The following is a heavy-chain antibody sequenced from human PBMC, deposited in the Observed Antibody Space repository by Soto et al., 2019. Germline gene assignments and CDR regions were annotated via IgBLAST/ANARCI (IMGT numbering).Heavy chain of an antibody. V-gene: IGHV4-59*01. CDR3: ARASGYSLVDY. D-gene: IGHD5-18*01. J-gene: IGHJ4*02. CDR2: INYSGST. CDR1: GGSISSYY. Sequence: QVQLQESGPGLVKPSETLSLTCTVSGGSISSYYWSWIRQPPGKGLEWIGYINYSGSTNYNPSLKSRVTISVDTSKNQFSLKLSSVTAADTAVYYCARASGYSLVDYWGQGTLVTVSS.